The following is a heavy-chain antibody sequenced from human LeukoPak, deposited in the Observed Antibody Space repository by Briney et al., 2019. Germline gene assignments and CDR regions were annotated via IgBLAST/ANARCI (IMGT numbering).Heavy chain of an antibody. J-gene: IGHJ4*02. CDR3: ARDYNDILTGCFDY. D-gene: IGHD3-9*01. Sequence: SETLPLTCTVSGASMTSYYWSWIRQPAGKGLEWIGRIYTSGGTIYNPSLKSRVTMSVDTSKNQFSLELRSVTAADTALYYCARDYNDILTGCFDYWGQGTLVTVSP. CDR1: GASMTSYY. V-gene: IGHV4-4*07. CDR2: IYTSGGT.